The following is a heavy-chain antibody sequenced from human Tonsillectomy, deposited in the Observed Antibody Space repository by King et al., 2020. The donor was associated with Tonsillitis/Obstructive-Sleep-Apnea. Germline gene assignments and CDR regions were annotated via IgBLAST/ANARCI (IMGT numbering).Heavy chain of an antibody. CDR1: GGSISSYY. J-gene: IGHJ2*01. V-gene: IGHV4-59*01. Sequence: VPLQESGPGLVKPSETLSLTCTVSGGSISSYYWSWIRQPPGKGLEWIGYIYYSGSTNYNPSLKSRVTISVDTSKNQFSLKLSSVTAADTAVYYCARAPPRLRRDWYFDLWGRGTLVTVSS. D-gene: IGHD4-17*01. CDR2: IYYSGST. CDR3: ARAPPRLRRDWYFDL.